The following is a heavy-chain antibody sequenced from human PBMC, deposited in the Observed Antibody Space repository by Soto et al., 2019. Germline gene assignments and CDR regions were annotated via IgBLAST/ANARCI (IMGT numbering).Heavy chain of an antibody. CDR3: ARDFYKHWGRYCSGGSCYSGWFDP. J-gene: IGHJ5*02. V-gene: IGHV1-18*04. Sequence: ASVKVSCKASCYTFTSYGISWVRQAPGQGLEWMGWISAYNGNTNYAQKLQGRVTMTTDTSTSTAYMELRSLRSDDTAVYDCARDFYKHWGRYCSGGSCYSGWFDPWGQGTLVTVSS. CDR2: ISAYNGNT. D-gene: IGHD2-15*01. CDR1: CYTFTSYG.